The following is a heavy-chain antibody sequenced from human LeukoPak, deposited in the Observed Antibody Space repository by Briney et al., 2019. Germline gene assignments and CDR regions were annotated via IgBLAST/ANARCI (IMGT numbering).Heavy chain of an antibody. CDR3: ARELLRFNVGGQVGY. CDR2: VIPIFGTA. V-gene: IGHV1-69*13. D-gene: IGHD3-22*01. J-gene: IGHJ4*02. Sequence: SVKVSCKASGGTFSSYAISWVRQAPGQGLEWMGGVIPIFGTANYAQKFQGRVTITADESTSTAYMELSSLRSEDTAVYYCARELLRFNVGGQVGYWGQGTLVTVSS. CDR1: GGTFSSYA.